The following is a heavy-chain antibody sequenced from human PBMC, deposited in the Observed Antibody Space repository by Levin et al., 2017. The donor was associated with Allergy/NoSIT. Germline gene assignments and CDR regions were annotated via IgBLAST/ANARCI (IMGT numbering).Heavy chain of an antibody. D-gene: IGHD3-10*01. CDR3: ARATMVRGVIKYYDYYMDV. J-gene: IGHJ6*03. Sequence: PGGSLRLSCAASGFTFSSYSMNWVRQAPGKGLEWVSYISSSSSTIYYADSVKGRFTISRDNAKNSLYLQMNSLRAEDTAVYYCARATMVRGVIKYYDYYMDVWGKGTTVTVSS. V-gene: IGHV3-48*01. CDR1: GFTFSSYS. CDR2: ISSSSSTI.